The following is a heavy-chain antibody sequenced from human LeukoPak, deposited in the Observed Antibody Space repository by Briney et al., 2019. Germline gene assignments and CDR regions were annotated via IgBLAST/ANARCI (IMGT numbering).Heavy chain of an antibody. J-gene: IGHJ4*02. D-gene: IGHD1-26*01. V-gene: IGHV3-23*01. CDR3: AKRRSEWELPSFDY. Sequence: GGSLRLTCAASGFTVSSNYMSWVREAPGKGLEWVSAISGSGGSTYYADSVKGRFTISRDNSKNTLYLQMHSLRAEDTALYYCAKRRSEWELPSFDYWGQGTLVTDSS. CDR1: GFTVSSNY. CDR2: ISGSGGST.